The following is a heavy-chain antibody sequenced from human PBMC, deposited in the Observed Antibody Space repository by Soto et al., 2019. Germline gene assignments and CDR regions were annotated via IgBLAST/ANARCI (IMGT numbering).Heavy chain of an antibody. CDR1: GGSFSGFY. J-gene: IGHJ4*02. CDR2: INHNGNT. Sequence: SETLSLTCAVYGGSFSGFYWSWIRQPPGKGLEWIGEINHNGNTYYNPSLKSRVTISLDTSKNQFSLKLSSVTAADTAVYYCARGTSGSRLAYWGQGKLVTVSS. CDR3: ARGTSGSRLAY. V-gene: IGHV4-34*01. D-gene: IGHD6-19*01.